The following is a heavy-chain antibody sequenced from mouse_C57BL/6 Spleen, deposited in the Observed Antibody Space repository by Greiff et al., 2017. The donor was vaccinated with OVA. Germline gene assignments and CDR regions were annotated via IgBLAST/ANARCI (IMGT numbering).Heavy chain of an antibody. D-gene: IGHD1-1*01. CDR1: GYNFTSYW. CDR2: IDPSDSYT. J-gene: IGHJ4*01. V-gene: IGHV1-50*01. CDR3: ARDGSLMDY. Sequence: QVHLKQPGAELVKPGASVKLSCKASGYNFTSYWMQWVKQRPGQGLEWIGEIDPSDSYTNYNQKFTGKATLTVDTSSSTAYMQLSSLTAEDSAVYYCARDGSLMDYWGQGTSVTVSS.